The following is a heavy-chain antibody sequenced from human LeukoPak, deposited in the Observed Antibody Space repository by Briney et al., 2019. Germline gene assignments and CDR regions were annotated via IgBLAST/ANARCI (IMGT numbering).Heavy chain of an antibody. V-gene: IGHV4-59*01. Sequence: SETLSLTCTVSGASITTYYWSWIRQPPGKGLEWIGYIYYSGSTNYNPSLKSRVTISVGTSKNQFSLKLSSVTAADTAVYYCARVVSGWYYFDYWGQGTLVTVSS. D-gene: IGHD6-19*01. CDR1: GASITTYY. J-gene: IGHJ4*02. CDR3: ARVVSGWYYFDY. CDR2: IYYSGST.